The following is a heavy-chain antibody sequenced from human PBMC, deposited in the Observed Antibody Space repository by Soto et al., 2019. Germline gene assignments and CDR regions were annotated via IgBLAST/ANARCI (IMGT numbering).Heavy chain of an antibody. CDR2: AHHSGRT. CDR3: ARSEATALDY. Sequence: SETLSLTCAVSGGSISSGGYSWSWIRQPPGKGLEWIGEAHHSGRTNYNPSLKSRVTISVDRSQNRFSLKLSSVTAADTAVYYCARSEATALDYWGQGTLVTVSS. CDR1: GGSISSGGYS. J-gene: IGHJ4*02. V-gene: IGHV4-30-2*01.